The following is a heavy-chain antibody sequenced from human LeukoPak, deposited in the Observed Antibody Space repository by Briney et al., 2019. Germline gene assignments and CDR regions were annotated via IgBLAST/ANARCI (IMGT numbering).Heavy chain of an antibody. CDR1: GFTFSSYE. CDR2: ISSSGSTI. CDR3: ARDLWDFWSGFDY. D-gene: IGHD3-3*01. Sequence: GGSLRLSCAASGFTFSSYEMTWVRQAPGKGLEWVSYISSSGSTIYYADSVKGRFTISRDNAKNSLYLRMNSLRAEDTAVYYCARDLWDFWSGFDYWGQGTLVTVSS. V-gene: IGHV3-48*03. J-gene: IGHJ4*02.